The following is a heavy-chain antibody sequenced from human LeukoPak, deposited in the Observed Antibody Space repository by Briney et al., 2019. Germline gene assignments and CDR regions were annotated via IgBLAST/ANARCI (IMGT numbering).Heavy chain of an antibody. CDR2: IYSSGST. J-gene: IGHJ4*02. D-gene: IGHD3-22*01. CDR1: GGSISSYY. V-gene: IGHV4-59*01. CDR3: ARNYDNSGYTAFGY. Sequence: SQTLSLTCTVSGGSISSYYWSWIRQSPGKGLEWIGHIYSSGSTNHNPSLKSRVTISIDTSKNQFSLKLSSVTAADTALYYCARNYDNSGYTAFGYWGRGTLVTVSS.